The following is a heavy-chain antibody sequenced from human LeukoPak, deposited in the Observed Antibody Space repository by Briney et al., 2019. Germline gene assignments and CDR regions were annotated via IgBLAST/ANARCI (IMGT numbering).Heavy chain of an antibody. CDR1: GFTFSSYW. V-gene: IGHV3-7*03. CDR3: AKDRSTTVSNTLGYFDY. J-gene: IGHJ4*02. CDR2: IKQDGSEK. D-gene: IGHD2/OR15-2a*01. Sequence: GGSLRLSCAASGFTFSSYWLSWVRQAPGKGLECVANIKQDGSEKYYVDSVKGRFTISRDNAKNSLYLQMTSLRAEDTAVYYCAKDRSTTVSNTLGYFDYWGQGTLVTVSS.